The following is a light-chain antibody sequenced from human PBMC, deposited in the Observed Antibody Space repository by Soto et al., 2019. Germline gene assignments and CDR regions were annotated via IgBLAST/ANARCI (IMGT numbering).Light chain of an antibody. CDR3: LQHNSFPFA. J-gene: IGKJ3*01. CDR1: QGVGDR. CDR2: ATS. Sequence: DIQVTQSPSSLSASVGDRVTITCRASQGVGDRLGWYQQKPGNAPKRLIYATSNLESGVPSRFSGSVSGTEFTLTISSLQTEDLATYYCLQHNSFPFAFGPGTKVDFK. V-gene: IGKV1-17*01.